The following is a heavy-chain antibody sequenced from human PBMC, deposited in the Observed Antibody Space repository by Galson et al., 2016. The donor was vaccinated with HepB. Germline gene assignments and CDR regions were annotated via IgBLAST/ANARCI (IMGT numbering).Heavy chain of an antibody. CDR1: GFTFSSHN. CDR2: IGFSGRDR. CDR3: ARDARKTLLDAFDI. J-gene: IGHJ3*02. Sequence: SLRLSCAASGFTFSSHNMTWVRQAPGKGLEWVSSIGFSGRDRYYADSVKGRFAISRDNAEDSLFLQMNSLRAEDTAVYYCARDARKTLLDAFDIWGQGTMVTVSS. V-gene: IGHV3-21*01.